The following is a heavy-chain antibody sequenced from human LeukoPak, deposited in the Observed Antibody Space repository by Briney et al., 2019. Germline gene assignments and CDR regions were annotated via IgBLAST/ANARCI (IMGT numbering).Heavy chain of an antibody. Sequence: PSETLTLTCAVYSGSFSGYYWSWIRQPPGKGLEWIGYIYYSGSTNYNPSLKSRVTISVDTSKNQFSLKLSSVTAADTAVYYCARHRKGYSSGWYPQDYFDYWGQGTLVTVSS. CDR3: ARHRKGYSSGWYPQDYFDY. V-gene: IGHV4-59*08. J-gene: IGHJ4*02. D-gene: IGHD6-19*01. CDR1: SGSFSGYY. CDR2: IYYSGST.